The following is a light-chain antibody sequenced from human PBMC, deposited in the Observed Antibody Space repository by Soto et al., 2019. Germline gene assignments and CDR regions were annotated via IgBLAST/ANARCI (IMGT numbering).Light chain of an antibody. J-gene: IGLJ2*01. CDR1: SSDVGSYNY. CDR2: DVS. V-gene: IGLV2-14*03. Sequence: QSVLTQPASVSGSPGQSITISCTGTSSDVGSYNYVSWYQQHPGKAPKLMIYDVSNRPSGVSHRFSGSKSGNTASLTISGGQDEDDAAYYCSSYTTGSTHVVFGGGTKLTVL. CDR3: SSYTTGSTHVV.